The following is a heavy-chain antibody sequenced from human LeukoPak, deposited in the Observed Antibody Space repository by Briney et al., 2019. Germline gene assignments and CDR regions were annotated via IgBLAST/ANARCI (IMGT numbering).Heavy chain of an antibody. Sequence: GASVKVSCKASGYTFTNYNINWVRQATGQGLEWMGWMNPNIGNTGYAQKFQGRVTITRNTSISTAYMELSSLRSEDTAVYYCARGRCVGSTSCYYFDYWGQGTLVTVS. CDR2: MNPNIGNT. J-gene: IGHJ4*02. CDR3: ARGRCVGSTSCYYFDY. CDR1: GYTFTNYN. D-gene: IGHD2-2*01. V-gene: IGHV1-8*03.